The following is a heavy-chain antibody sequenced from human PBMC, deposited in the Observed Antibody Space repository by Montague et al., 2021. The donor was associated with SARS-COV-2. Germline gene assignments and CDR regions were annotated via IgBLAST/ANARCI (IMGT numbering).Heavy chain of an antibody. CDR1: GSSITSYY. CDR3: ARVFRGQRLAFDF. Sequence: SETPSLTCTVSGSSITSYYWSWIRQAPGKGLEWIAYIYSSGSASYNPSLRSRVTMSVDKSTNQFSLRLNSVTAADTAVYYCARVFRGQRLAFDFWGQGALVIVSS. V-gene: IGHV4-59*12. J-gene: IGHJ4*02. CDR2: IYSSGSA. D-gene: IGHD6-25*01.